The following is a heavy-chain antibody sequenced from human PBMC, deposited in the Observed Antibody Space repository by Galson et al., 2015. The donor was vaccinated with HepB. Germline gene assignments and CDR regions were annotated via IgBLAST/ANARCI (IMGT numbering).Heavy chain of an antibody. Sequence: SVKVSCKVSGYTFTSYAMHWVRQAPGQRLEWMGWINAGNGNTKYSQKFQGRVTITRDTSASTAYMELSSLRSEDTAVYYCARADWGGSVDFDYWGQGTLVTVSS. D-gene: IGHD3/OR15-3a*01. J-gene: IGHJ4*02. CDR1: GYTFTSYA. CDR3: ARADWGGSVDFDY. V-gene: IGHV1-3*01. CDR2: INAGNGNT.